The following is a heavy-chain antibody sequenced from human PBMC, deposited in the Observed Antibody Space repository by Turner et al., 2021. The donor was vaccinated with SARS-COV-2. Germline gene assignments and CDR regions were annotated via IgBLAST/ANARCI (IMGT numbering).Heavy chain of an antibody. J-gene: IGHJ6*02. CDR1: GGSISSKS. CDR2: FYKIGSI. CDR3: ARHQGSTSGYDHGMNV. V-gene: IGHV4-59*08. D-gene: IGHD1-1*01. Sequence: QVQLQESGPGLVRPSETLSLTCAVSGGSISSKSCSWIRQSPGRGLEWIGYFYKIGSIDYNPTLRSRVTISVDTTKNQRSLNLISMTAADTAVYDCARHQGSTSGYDHGMNVWGQGTAVIVSS.